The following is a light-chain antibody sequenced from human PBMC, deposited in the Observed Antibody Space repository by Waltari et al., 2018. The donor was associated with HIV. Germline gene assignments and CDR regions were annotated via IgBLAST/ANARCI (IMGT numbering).Light chain of an antibody. J-gene: IGLJ3*02. CDR1: SLPKQY. Sequence: SYELTQPPSVSVSPGQTARITCSGDSLPKQYVYWYQQRPGRAPVLVIYNDSERPSAIPERVSGARSGTTVTLTISGVQADDEADYYCQSADSSGSSWVFGGGTKLTV. CDR3: QSADSSGSSWV. V-gene: IGLV3-25*03. CDR2: NDS.